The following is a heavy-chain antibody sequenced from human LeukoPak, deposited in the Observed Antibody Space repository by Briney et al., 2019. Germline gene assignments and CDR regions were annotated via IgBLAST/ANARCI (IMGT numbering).Heavy chain of an antibody. Sequence: PSETLSLTCTVSGGSVSSSSYYWAWIRQPPGKGLEWIGSIYYSGLTNYSPSLKSRVTISLDTSKNQFSLSINFVTAADTAVYYCARDVPGGRNDYWGQGTLVTVSS. CDR3: ARDVPGGRNDY. V-gene: IGHV4-39*07. CDR1: GGSVSSSSYY. CDR2: IYYSGLT. D-gene: IGHD3-16*01. J-gene: IGHJ4*02.